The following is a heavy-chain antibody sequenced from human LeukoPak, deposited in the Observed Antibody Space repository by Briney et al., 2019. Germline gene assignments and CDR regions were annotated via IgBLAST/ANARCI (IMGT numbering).Heavy chain of an antibody. CDR3: ARHAYGDYAQLFDY. CDR1: GYTFTSYG. Sequence: ASVKVSCKASGYTFTSYGISWVRQAPGQGLEWMGWISAYNGNTNYAQKVQGRVTMTTETSTSTAYMELRSLSSDDTAVYHCARHAYGDYAQLFDYWGQGTLVTVSS. J-gene: IGHJ4*02. V-gene: IGHV1-18*04. CDR2: ISAYNGNT. D-gene: IGHD4-17*01.